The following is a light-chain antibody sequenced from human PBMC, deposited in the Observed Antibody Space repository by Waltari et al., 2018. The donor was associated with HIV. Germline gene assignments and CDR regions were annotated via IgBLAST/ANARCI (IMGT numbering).Light chain of an antibody. Sequence: EIVLTQSPGTLSLSPGERATLSCRASQSVRSASSAWYQQKPGPAPRLLIYGASSRAPGIPDRFSGSGAVTDFILTISRLEPEECAVYYCQQYAASPLTFGGGTKVEIK. CDR2: GAS. CDR3: QQYAASPLT. CDR1: QSVRSAS. V-gene: IGKV3-20*01. J-gene: IGKJ4*01.